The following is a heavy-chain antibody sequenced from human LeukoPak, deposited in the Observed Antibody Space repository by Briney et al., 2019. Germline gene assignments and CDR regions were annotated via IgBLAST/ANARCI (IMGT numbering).Heavy chain of an antibody. V-gene: IGHV4-4*02. CDR3: ARDYYDSSGYLRTNWFDP. CDR2: IYHSGST. D-gene: IGHD3-22*01. J-gene: IGHJ5*02. Sequence: SGTLSLTCAVSGGSISSSNWWSWVRQPPGKGLEWIGEIYHSGSTNYNPSLKSRVTISVDKSKNQFSLKLRSVTAADTGVYYCARDYYDSSGYLRTNWFDPWGQGTLVTVSS. CDR1: GGSISSSNW.